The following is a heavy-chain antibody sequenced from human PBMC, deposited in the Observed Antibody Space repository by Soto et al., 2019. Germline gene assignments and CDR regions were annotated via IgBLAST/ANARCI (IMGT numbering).Heavy chain of an antibody. CDR2: INHSGST. Sequence: QVLLQQWGAGLLKPSETLSLTCGVSGGPFSAYYWTWIRQSPGKGLEWIGEINHSGSTKYNPSLESRVTISADTSKNPFSLRLNSVTAADTGVYFCARGYGGYSSDSWGQGTLVSVSS. D-gene: IGHD4-17*01. V-gene: IGHV4-34*02. CDR1: GGPFSAYY. CDR3: ARGYGGYSSDS. J-gene: IGHJ4*02.